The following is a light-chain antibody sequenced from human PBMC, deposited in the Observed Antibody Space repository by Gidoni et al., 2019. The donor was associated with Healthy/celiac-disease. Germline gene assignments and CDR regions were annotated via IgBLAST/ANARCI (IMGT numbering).Light chain of an antibody. J-gene: IGLJ3*02. CDR1: SIDVGCYNY. CDR3: CSYAGSYTWV. V-gene: IGLV2-11*01. CDR2: DVS. Sequence: QSALAKPRPVSGSPGQAVTISCTGTSIDVGCYNYVSWYQQHPGKAPNLMIYDVSKRPSGVPDRFSGSKSGNAASLTISGLQAEDEADYYCCSYAGSYTWVFGGGTKLTVL.